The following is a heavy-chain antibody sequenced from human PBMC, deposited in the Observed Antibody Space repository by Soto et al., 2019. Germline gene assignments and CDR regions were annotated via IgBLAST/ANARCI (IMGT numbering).Heavy chain of an antibody. CDR3: ARHLPPFTTYYDILTGYSTPPDAFDI. Sequence: SETLSLTCTVSGGSISSYYGSCIRQPPGKGLEWIGYIYYSGSTNYNPSLKSRVTISVDTSKNQFSLKLSSVTAADTAVYYCARHLPPFTTYYDILTGYSTPPDAFDIWGQGTMVTVSS. CDR2: IYYSGST. V-gene: IGHV4-59*08. CDR1: GGSISSYY. J-gene: IGHJ3*02. D-gene: IGHD3-9*01.